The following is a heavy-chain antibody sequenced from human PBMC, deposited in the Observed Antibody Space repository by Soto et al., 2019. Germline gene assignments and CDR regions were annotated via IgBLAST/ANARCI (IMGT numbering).Heavy chain of an antibody. J-gene: IGHJ5*02. V-gene: IGHV4-59*08. CDR1: GGSISSYY. D-gene: IGHD3-10*01. CDR3: ARQTGFFGSGKKFDP. CDR2: IYYSGST. Sequence: PSETLSLTCTVSGGSISSYYWSWIRQPPGKGLEWIGYIYYSGSTNYNPSLKSRVTISVDTSRNQFSLKLSSVTAADTAVYYCARQTGFFGSGKKFDPWGQGTLVTVSS.